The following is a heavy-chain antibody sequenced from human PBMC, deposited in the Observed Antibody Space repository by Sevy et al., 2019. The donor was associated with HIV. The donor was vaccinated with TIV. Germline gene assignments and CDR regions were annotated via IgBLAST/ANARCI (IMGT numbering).Heavy chain of an antibody. D-gene: IGHD6-13*01. Sequence: VGSLRLSCAASGFTFSNYGMHWVRQVPGKGLEWVTFIRYDGSDKYYAASVKGRFTISRDDSKNTLDLQMDSLRAEDTAIYYCAKDLAGPGRRYFDYWGRGTLVTVSS. V-gene: IGHV3-30*02. J-gene: IGHJ4*02. CDR2: IRYDGSDK. CDR3: AKDLAGPGRRYFDY. CDR1: GFTFSNYG.